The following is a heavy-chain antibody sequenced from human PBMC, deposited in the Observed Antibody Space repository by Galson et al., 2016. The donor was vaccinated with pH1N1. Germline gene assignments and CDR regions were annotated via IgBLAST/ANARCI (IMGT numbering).Heavy chain of an antibody. Sequence: SLRLSCAASGFTFNNYWMTWVRQAPGKGLEWVANINQDGSQKYSVDSVKGRFTISRDNAKNSLHLQMNSLRAEDTAVYYCARSIAGRDSYWGQGTLVTVSS. CDR2: INQDGSQK. CDR3: ARSIAGRDSY. D-gene: IGHD6-6*01. CDR1: GFTFNNYW. V-gene: IGHV3-7*04. J-gene: IGHJ4*02.